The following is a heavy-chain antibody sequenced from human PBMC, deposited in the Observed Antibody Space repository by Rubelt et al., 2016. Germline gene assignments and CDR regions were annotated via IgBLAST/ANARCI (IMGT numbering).Heavy chain of an antibody. CDR1: GGSFSDYY. D-gene: IGHD2/OR15-2a*01. CDR3: ARRVTTYYYFDH. V-gene: IGHV4-34*01. Sequence: QVQLHQWGAGLLKPSETLSLICAVYGGSFSDYYWSWIRQPPGQGLEWIGEINHSGNTNYNPSLKTRVTISVDPSKSQASLKLSSVTAADTAIYYCARRVTTYYYFDHWGRGTLVTVSS. CDR2: INHSGNT. J-gene: IGHJ4*02.